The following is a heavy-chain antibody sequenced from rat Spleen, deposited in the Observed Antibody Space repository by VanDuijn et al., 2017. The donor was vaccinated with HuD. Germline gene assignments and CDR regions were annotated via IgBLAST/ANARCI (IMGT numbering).Heavy chain of an antibody. CDR3: AKGGSSPYVMDA. Sequence: EVQLVESGGGLVQPGRSLKLSCAASGFTFSNYGMHWIRQAPTKGLEWVATITSGGSNTYYPDSVKGRFTISRDNAKSTLYLQMDSLRSEDTATYYCAKGGSSPYVMDAWGQGVMVTVSS. D-gene: IGHD1-2*01. CDR1: GFTFSNYG. CDR2: ITSGGSNT. V-gene: IGHV5-19*01. J-gene: IGHJ4*01.